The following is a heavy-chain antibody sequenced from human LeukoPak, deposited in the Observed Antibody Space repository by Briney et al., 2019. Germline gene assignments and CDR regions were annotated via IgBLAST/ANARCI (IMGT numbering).Heavy chain of an antibody. J-gene: IGHJ6*02. CDR1: GFTFSSYA. D-gene: IGHD1-1*01. CDR3: ARDRGAYSYYYYGVDA. Sequence: PGGSLRLSCAASGFTFSSYAMSWVRQAPGKGLEWVSSVSSGSSYIYYADSVKGRFTISRDNAKTSLYLQMNSLRAEDTAVYYCARDRGAYSYYYYGVDAWGQGTTVTVSS. V-gene: IGHV3-21*01. CDR2: VSSGSSYI.